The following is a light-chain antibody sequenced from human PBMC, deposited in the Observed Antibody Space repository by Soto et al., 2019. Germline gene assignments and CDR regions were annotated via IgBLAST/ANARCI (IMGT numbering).Light chain of an antibody. J-gene: IGKJ5*01. CDR2: KVY. CDR1: QSLVYSDGYSF. Sequence: VVMTQSPLSLSVTLGQPASISFRSSQSLVYSDGYSFLIWLHQRPGQSPRRLNYKVYNRYSGVTDRFSGSGSGNDFPLKISRVEAEDGGVYYCMPDTHGPPSIGHGTRVEMK. CDR3: MPDTHGPPS. V-gene: IGKV2-30*01.